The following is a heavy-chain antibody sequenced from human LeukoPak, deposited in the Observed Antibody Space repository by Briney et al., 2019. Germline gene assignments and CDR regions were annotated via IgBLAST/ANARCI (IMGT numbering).Heavy chain of an antibody. Sequence: SGGSLRLSCAASGFTFSSYSMNWVRQAPGKGLEWVSYISSSSTIYYADSVKGRFTISRDNAKNSLYLQMNSLRAEDTAVYYCARDPPLRFLEWLSNYYYYMDVWGKGTTVTVSS. CDR3: ARDPPLRFLEWLSNYYYYMDV. D-gene: IGHD3-3*01. CDR1: GFTFSSYS. V-gene: IGHV3-48*01. J-gene: IGHJ6*03. CDR2: ISSSSTI.